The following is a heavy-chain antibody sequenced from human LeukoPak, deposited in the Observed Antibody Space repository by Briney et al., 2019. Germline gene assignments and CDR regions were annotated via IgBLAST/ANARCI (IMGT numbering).Heavy chain of an antibody. CDR2: IWYDGSNK. V-gene: IGHV3-33*01. Sequence: GGSLRLSCAASGFTFSSYGMHWVRQAPGKGLEWVAVIWYDGSNKYYADSVKGRFTISRDNSKNTLYLQMNSLRAEDTAVYYCARDLAGYSYNYDSSGYDAFDIWGQGTMVTVSS. D-gene: IGHD3-22*01. CDR1: GFTFSSYG. J-gene: IGHJ3*02. CDR3: ARDLAGYSYNYDSSGYDAFDI.